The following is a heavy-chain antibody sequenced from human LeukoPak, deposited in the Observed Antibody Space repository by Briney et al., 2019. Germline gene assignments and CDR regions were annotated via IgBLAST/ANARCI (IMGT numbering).Heavy chain of an antibody. CDR2: INHSGST. Sequence: PSETLSLTCAVYGGSFSGYYWSWIRQPPGKGLEWIGEINHSGSTNYNPSLKSRVTISVDTSKNQFSLKLSSVTAAETAVYYCARVRVGYSSSVIRLGIRFDPWGQGTLVTVSS. D-gene: IGHD6-13*01. CDR3: ARVRVGYSSSVIRLGIRFDP. V-gene: IGHV4-34*01. CDR1: GGSFSGYY. J-gene: IGHJ5*02.